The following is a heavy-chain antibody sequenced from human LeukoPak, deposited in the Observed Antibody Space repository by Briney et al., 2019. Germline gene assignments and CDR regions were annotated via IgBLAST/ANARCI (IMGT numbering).Heavy chain of an antibody. D-gene: IGHD3/OR15-3a*01. CDR3: ARNSRGLVFFDY. CDR2: NYQSGST. V-gene: IGHV4-30-2*01. Sequence: PSETLSLTCAVSGGSISSGGNAWSWIRQPPGKRPEWIGYNYQSGSTYYTPSLKSRVNMSVDRSKHQFSLKLNSVPAADTAVYYCARNSRGLVFFDYWGQGTLVTVSS. J-gene: IGHJ4*02. CDR1: GGSISSGGNA.